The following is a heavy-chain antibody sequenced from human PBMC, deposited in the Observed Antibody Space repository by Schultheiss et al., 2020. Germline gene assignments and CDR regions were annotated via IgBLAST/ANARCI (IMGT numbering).Heavy chain of an antibody. Sequence: SQTLSLTCTVSGGSVSSGSYYWSWIRQPPGKGLEWIGYIYYSGTTHYNSSLKSRVTISLDTSKNQFSLKLSSVTAADPAVYFCARHIVGATDYWGQGTLVTVSS. D-gene: IGHD1-26*01. J-gene: IGHJ4*02. CDR3: ARHIVGATDY. CDR2: IYYSGTT. CDR1: GGSVSSGSYY. V-gene: IGHV4-61*01.